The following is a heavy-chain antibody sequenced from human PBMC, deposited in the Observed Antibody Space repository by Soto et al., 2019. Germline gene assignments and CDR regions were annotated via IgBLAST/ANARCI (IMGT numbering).Heavy chain of an antibody. Sequence: PGGSLRLSCAASGFTFSGSAMHWVRQASGKGLEWVGRIRSKANSYATAYAASVKGRFTISRDDSKNTAYLQMNSLKTEDTAVYYCTSREGARPLHPDYYGMDVWGQGTTVTVSS. V-gene: IGHV3-73*01. D-gene: IGHD2-15*01. J-gene: IGHJ6*02. CDR3: TSREGARPLHPDYYGMDV. CDR1: GFTFSGSA. CDR2: IRSKANSYAT.